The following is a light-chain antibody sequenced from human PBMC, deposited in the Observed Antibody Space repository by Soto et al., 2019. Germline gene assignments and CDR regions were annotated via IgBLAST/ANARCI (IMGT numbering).Light chain of an antibody. Sequence: DIQMTQSPSTLSASVGDRVTITCRASQSISSWLAWYQKKPGKAPKLLIYQASSLESGVPSRFSGSGSGTEFTLTISSLQPDDFATYYCQQYNSYSETFDQGTKVEIK. V-gene: IGKV1-5*03. J-gene: IGKJ1*01. CDR1: QSISSW. CDR3: QQYNSYSET. CDR2: QAS.